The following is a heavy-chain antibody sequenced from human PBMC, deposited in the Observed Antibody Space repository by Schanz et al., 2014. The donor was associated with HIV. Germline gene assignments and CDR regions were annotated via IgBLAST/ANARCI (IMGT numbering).Heavy chain of an antibody. CDR1: GFTFSSYG. V-gene: IGHV3-33*01. CDR3: ASTEFPYSSSSDYYYGMDV. J-gene: IGHJ6*02. CDR2: IWYDGSSK. Sequence: QVQLVESGGGVVQPGRSLRLSCAASGFTFSSYGMHWVRQAQGKGPEWVAVIWYDGSSKYYGDSVKGRFTISRDNSKKTLYLQMNSLRPEDTAVYYCASTEFPYSSSSDYYYGMDVWGQGTLVTVSS. D-gene: IGHD6-6*01.